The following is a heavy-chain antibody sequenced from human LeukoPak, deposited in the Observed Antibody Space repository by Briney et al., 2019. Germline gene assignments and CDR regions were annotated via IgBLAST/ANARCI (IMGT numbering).Heavy chain of an antibody. Sequence: PSETLSLTCTVSGGSISSSGYYWRWIRQPPGKGLEWIGEINHSGSTNYNPSLKSRVTISVDTSKNQFSLKLSSVTAADTAVYYWAGRNRFGRFDYWGQGTLVTVSS. D-gene: IGHD3-10*01. CDR3: AGRNRFGRFDY. CDR2: INHSGST. J-gene: IGHJ4*02. V-gene: IGHV4-39*07. CDR1: GGSISSSGYY.